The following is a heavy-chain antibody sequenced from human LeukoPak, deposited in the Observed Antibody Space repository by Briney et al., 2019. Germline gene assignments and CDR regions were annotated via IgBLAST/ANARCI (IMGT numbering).Heavy chain of an antibody. V-gene: IGHV4-4*07. CDR3: ARDSGTTGEVKFDP. CDR1: GDSISRYY. D-gene: IGHD3-10*01. Sequence: PSETLSLTCAVSGDSISRYYWSWIRQPAGKGLEWIGRIYNGGIITYNPSLKSRVTMSIDTSNNQFSLRLRFVTAADTAVYYCARDSGTTGEVKFDPWGQGTLVTVSS. CDR2: IYNGGII. J-gene: IGHJ5*02.